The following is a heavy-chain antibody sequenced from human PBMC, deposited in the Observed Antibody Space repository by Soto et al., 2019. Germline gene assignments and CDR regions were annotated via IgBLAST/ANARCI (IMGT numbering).Heavy chain of an antibody. D-gene: IGHD3-10*01. CDR1: GFTFGDYA. J-gene: IGHJ3*02. V-gene: IGHV3-49*03. Sequence: GGSLRLSCTASGFTFGDYAMSWFRQAPGKGLEWVGFIRSKAYGGTTEYAASVKGRFTISRDDSKSIAYLQMNSLKTEDTAVYYCTRAAGPLWFGELMDAFDIWGQGTMVTVSS. CDR3: TRAAGPLWFGELMDAFDI. CDR2: IRSKAYGGTT.